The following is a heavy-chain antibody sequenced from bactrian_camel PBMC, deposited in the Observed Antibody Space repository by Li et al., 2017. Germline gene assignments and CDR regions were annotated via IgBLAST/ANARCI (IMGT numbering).Heavy chain of an antibody. CDR2: LDNYGST. D-gene: IGHD3*01. J-gene: IGHJ4*01. Sequence: VQLVESGGGSVQAGGSLRLSCKVSGSTSIHYCMGWFRQAPGKEREGVASLDNYGSTYYADSVQGRFTISRDNAKDTLYQQMNSLKIEDTAVYYCALGSSRQATMTARGKGTQVTVS. CDR1: GSTSIHYC. V-gene: IGHV3S67*01.